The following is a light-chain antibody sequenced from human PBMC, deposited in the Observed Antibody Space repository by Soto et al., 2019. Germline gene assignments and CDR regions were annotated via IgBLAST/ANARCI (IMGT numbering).Light chain of an antibody. J-gene: IGKJ1*01. Sequence: IQMTQSPSTLSASVGDRVTITCRASQSISSWLAWYQQKPQRAPKLLIYKASTLQSGVPSRFSGSGSGTEFTLTISSLQPDDFATYYCQQYDSSSRTFGQGTKV. V-gene: IGKV1-5*03. CDR3: QQYDSSSRT. CDR1: QSISSW. CDR2: KAS.